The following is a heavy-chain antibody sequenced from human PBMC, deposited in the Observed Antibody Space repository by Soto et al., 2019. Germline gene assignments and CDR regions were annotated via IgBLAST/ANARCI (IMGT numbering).Heavy chain of an antibody. CDR1: GGSISSFY. D-gene: IGHD5-12*01. CDR3: ARGGRMATTPFDY. J-gene: IGHJ4*02. CDR2: ISYSVST. Sequence: SETLSLTCTVSGGSISSFYWRWIRHTTGKGLELIGYISYSVSTNYNTARKSRVTISVDTSKNQCSLKLSSVTAADTAVYFCARGGRMATTPFDYWGQGTLVTVSS. V-gene: IGHV4-59*01.